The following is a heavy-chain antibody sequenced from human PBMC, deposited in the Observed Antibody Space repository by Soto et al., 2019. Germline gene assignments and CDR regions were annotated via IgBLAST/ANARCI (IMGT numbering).Heavy chain of an antibody. V-gene: IGHV3-23*01. D-gene: IGHD4-4*01. J-gene: IGHJ4*02. CDR1: GFNFSSYA. CDR3: AKDRTVTIAPADY. CDR2: ISGSGGST. Sequence: PGXSLRLSCAASGFNFSSYAVSWFRQAPGKGLEWVSAISGSGGSTYYADSVKGRFTISRDNSKNTLYLQMNSLRAEDTAVYYCAKDRTVTIAPADYWGQGTLVTVSS.